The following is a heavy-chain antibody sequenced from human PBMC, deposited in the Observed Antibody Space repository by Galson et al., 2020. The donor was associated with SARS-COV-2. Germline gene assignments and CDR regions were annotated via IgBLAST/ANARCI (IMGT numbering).Heavy chain of an antibody. Sequence: KMSGPTLVKPTQTLTLTCTFSGFSLSTSGVGVGWIRQPPGKALEWLALIYWDDDKRYSPSLKSRLTITKDTSKNQVVLTMTNMDPVDTATYYCAHLNYYDSSGYYSYYYGMDVWGQGTTVTVSS. CDR2: IYWDDDK. J-gene: IGHJ6*02. CDR3: AHLNYYDSSGYYSYYYGMDV. V-gene: IGHV2-5*02. D-gene: IGHD3-22*01. CDR1: GFSLSTSGVG.